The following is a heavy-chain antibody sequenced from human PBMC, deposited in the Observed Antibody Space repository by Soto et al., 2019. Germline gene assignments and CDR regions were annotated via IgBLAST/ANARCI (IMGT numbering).Heavy chain of an antibody. CDR3: ARGRGWSVGVVITSHYGRGV. D-gene: IGHD3-22*01. CDR1: GYTFTGYY. Sequence: ASVKVSCKASGYTFTGYYMHWVRQAPGQGLEWMGWINPNSGGTNYAQKFQGWVTMTRDTSISTAYMELSRLRSDDTAAYYCARGRGWSVGVVITSHYGRGVRGQRTTVTVSS. CDR2: INPNSGGT. J-gene: IGHJ6*01. V-gene: IGHV1-2*04.